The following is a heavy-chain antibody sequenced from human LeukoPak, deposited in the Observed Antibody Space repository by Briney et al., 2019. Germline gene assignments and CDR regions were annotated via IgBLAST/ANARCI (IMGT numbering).Heavy chain of an antibody. CDR1: GFTFSSYA. Sequence: SGGSLRLSCAASGFTFSSYAMHWVRQAPGKGLEWVAVISYDGSNKYYADSVKGRLTISRDNSKNTLYLQMNSLRAEDTAVYYCARGNIAVAVPSKPDYWGQGTLVTVSS. CDR2: ISYDGSNK. CDR3: ARGNIAVAVPSKPDY. D-gene: IGHD6-19*01. J-gene: IGHJ4*02. V-gene: IGHV3-30-3*01.